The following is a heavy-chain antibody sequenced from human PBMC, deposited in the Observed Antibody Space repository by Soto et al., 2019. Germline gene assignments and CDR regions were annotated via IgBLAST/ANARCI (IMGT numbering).Heavy chain of an antibody. CDR2: ISYDGSNK. J-gene: IGHJ3*02. D-gene: IGHD3-3*01. CDR1: GFTFSSYG. V-gene: IGHV3-30*18. CDR3: AKSSGILGFLGWNYAFDI. Sequence: GGSLRLSCAASGFTFSSYGMHWVRQAPGKGLEWVAVISYDGSNKYYADSVKGRFTISRDNSKNTLYLQMNSLRAEDTAVYYCAKSSGILGFLGWNYAFDIWGQGTMVTVSS.